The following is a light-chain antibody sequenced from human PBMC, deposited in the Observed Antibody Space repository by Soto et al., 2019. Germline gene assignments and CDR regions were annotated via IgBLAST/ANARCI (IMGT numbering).Light chain of an antibody. V-gene: IGKV3-20*01. Sequence: EIALTQSPATLSLSAGERAPISWGASQTVSQNYLAWYHQKPGQAPRLRIYAASTRATGIPARVSGRGSGTDCTRTSSRLEPEDVAVYYCQQYAVSPITVGQGTRLDIK. CDR2: AAS. J-gene: IGKJ5*01. CDR1: QTVSQNY. CDR3: QQYAVSPIT.